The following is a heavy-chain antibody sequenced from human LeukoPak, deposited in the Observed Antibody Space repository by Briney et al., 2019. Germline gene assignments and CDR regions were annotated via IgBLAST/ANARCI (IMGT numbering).Heavy chain of an antibody. Sequence: GGSLRLSCAASGFSFSNYGVNWVRQTPGKGLEWVSAISGSGGGTFYAPSVKGRFTISRDNSKNMLFLQMNGLRAEDTATYDCAKSRSPGYSMGYDPDYWGQGTLVIVST. J-gene: IGHJ4*02. CDR2: ISGSGGGT. CDR3: AKSRSPGYSMGYDPDY. CDR1: GFSFSNYG. D-gene: IGHD5-18*01. V-gene: IGHV3-23*01.